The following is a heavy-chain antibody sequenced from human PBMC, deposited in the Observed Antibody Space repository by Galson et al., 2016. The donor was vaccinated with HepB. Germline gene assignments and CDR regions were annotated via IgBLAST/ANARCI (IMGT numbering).Heavy chain of an antibody. CDR3: ARQAYSNHYYYYYMDV. J-gene: IGHJ6*03. D-gene: IGHD4-11*01. V-gene: IGHV1-46*02. Sequence: SVKVSCKASGYTFNSYYMHWVRQAPGQGLEWMGIINPSGGSTSYAQKFQGRVTMTRDTSTSTVYMQLSSLRSEATAVYSCARQAYSNHYYYYYMDVWGKRTTVTVSS. CDR1: GYTFNSYY. CDR2: INPSGGST.